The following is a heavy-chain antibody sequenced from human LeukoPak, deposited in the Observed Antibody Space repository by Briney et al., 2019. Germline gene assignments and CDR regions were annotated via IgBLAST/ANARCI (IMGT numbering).Heavy chain of an antibody. CDR3: AKVYGAYGWFDP. CDR2: INSDGSSI. Sequence: PGGSLRLSCAAAGFTFSSYWMHWVRQAPGKGLVWVSRINSDGSSISYADSVKGRFTISRDNAKNTLYLQMNSLRAEDTAVYYCAKVYGAYGWFDPWGQGTLVTVSS. CDR1: GFTFSSYW. D-gene: IGHD4-17*01. J-gene: IGHJ5*02. V-gene: IGHV3-74*01.